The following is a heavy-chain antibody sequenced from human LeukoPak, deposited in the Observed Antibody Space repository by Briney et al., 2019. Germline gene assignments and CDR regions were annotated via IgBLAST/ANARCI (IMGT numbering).Heavy chain of an antibody. J-gene: IGHJ4*02. CDR2: ISGGSPVI. D-gene: IGHD2-15*01. V-gene: IGHV3-48*01. CDR1: GFSFSMYS. CDR3: TRGYYRVDF. Sequence: GGSLRLSCAPSGFSFSMYSMNWVRQAPGKGREWVSHISGGSPVIDYADSVKGRFTISRENDKNSLYLQMKSLRAEDKAVYYCTRGYYRVDFWGQGTLVTVSS.